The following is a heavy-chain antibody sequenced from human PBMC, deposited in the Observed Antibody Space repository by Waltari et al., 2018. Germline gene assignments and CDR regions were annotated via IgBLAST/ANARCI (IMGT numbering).Heavy chain of an antibody. V-gene: IGHV4-4*02. CDR3: ARATTLSEDYYYYYMDV. Sequence: QVQLQESGPGLVKPSGTLSLTCAVSGGSISSSNWWSWVRQPPGKGLEWIGEIYHSGSTNYNPSLKSRVTISVDKSKNQFSLKLSSVTAADTAMYYCARATTLSEDYYYYYMDVWGKGTTVTVSS. CDR2: IYHSGST. CDR1: GGSISSSNW. J-gene: IGHJ6*03.